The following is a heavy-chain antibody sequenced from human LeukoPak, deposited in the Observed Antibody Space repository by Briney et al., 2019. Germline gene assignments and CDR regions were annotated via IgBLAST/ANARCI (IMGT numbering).Heavy chain of an antibody. Sequence: GGSLRLSCAASGFTFSSYAMSWVRQAPGKGLEWDSAISGSGGSTYYADSVKGRFTISRDNSKNTLFLQMNNLRAEDTAVYYCAKDRDCSSTSCYVPFDSWGQGTLVTVSS. CDR3: AKDRDCSSTSCYVPFDS. CDR2: ISGSGGST. J-gene: IGHJ4*02. CDR1: GFTFSSYA. V-gene: IGHV3-23*01. D-gene: IGHD2-2*01.